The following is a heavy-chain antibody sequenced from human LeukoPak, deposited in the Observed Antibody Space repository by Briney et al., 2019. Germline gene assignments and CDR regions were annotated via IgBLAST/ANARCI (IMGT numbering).Heavy chain of an antibody. CDR3: AGRWWSGVY. CDR1: GGSISSSSYY. J-gene: IGHJ4*02. V-gene: IGHV4-39*01. CDR2: IYYSGST. Sequence: PSETLSLTCTVSGGSISSSSYYWGWIRQPPGKGLEWIGSIYYSGSTYYNPSLKSRVTISVDTSKNQFSLKLSSVTAADTAVYYCAGRWWSGVYWGQGTLVTVSS. D-gene: IGHD2-15*01.